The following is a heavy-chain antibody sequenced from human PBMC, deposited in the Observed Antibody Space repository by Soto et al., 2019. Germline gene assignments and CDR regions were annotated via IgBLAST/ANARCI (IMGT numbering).Heavy chain of an antibody. D-gene: IGHD1-26*01. Sequence: LRLSCAASGFTVSSHWIHWIRQAPGKGLVWVARISSDGNSIVYADSVKGRFTLSRDNAENTLFLQMSSLRAEDTAVYYCARVGGGGSGSHFDSWGRGTLVTVSS. J-gene: IGHJ4*02. V-gene: IGHV3-74*01. CDR1: GFTVSSHW. CDR3: ARVGGGGSGSHFDS. CDR2: ISSDGNSI.